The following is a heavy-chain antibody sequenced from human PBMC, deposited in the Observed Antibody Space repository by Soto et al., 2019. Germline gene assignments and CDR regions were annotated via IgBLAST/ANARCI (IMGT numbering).Heavy chain of an antibody. CDR1: GGSISSGGDS. D-gene: IGHD3-3*01. V-gene: IGHV4-30-2*01. CDR2: IYHSGST. CDR3: ARGTPFGR. J-gene: IGHJ4*02. Sequence: SETLSLTCAVSGGSISSGGDSWSWIRQPPGKGLEWIGYIYHSGSTYYNPSLKSRVTISVDRSKNQFSLKLSSVTAADTAVYYCARGTPFGRWGQGTLVTVSS.